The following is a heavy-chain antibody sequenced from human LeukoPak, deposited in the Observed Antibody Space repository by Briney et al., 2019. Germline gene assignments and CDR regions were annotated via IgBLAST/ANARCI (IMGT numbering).Heavy chain of an antibody. J-gene: IGHJ5*02. D-gene: IGHD3-10*01. V-gene: IGHV4-39*01. Sequence: SETLSLTCTVSGGSISSTSYHWAWIRQPPGKGLEWIATVYYTGSAYYNPSLKSRVTISVDTSKSQFSLKLSSVTTADAALYYCARYASGSYYWFDPWGQGTLVTVSS. CDR3: ARYASGSYYWFDP. CDR1: GGSISSTSYH. CDR2: VYYTGSA.